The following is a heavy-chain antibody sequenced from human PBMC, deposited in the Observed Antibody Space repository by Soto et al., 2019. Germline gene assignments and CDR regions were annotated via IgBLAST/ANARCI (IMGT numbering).Heavy chain of an antibody. CDR2: IYYTGST. CDR3: ARVDGYFFFFDN. J-gene: IGHJ4*02. CDR1: GAAINSYY. D-gene: IGHD3-22*01. V-gene: IGHV4-59*01. Sequence: ETLSLTCTVSGAAINSYYWTWIRQAPGMGLEWIGYIYYTGSTNYNPSLESRVTVSVDRSRNQFSLELRSVTAADTAVYYCARVDGYFFFFDNWGQGTQVTVSS.